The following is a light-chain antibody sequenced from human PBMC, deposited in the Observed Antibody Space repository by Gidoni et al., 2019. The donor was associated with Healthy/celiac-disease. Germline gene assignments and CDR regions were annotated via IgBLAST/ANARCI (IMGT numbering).Light chain of an antibody. V-gene: IGKV1-33*01. J-gene: IGKJ4*01. CDR1: QDISNY. CDR2: DAS. CDR3: QQYDNLLALT. Sequence: DIQMTQSLSSLSASVGDRVTITCQASQDISNYLNWYQQQPGKAPKLLIYDASNLETGVPSRLSRSGSGTDFTFTISSLQHEDNATYYCQQYDNLLALTFGGGTKVEIK.